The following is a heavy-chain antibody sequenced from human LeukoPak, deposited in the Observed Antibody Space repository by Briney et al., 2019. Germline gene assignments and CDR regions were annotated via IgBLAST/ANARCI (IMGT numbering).Heavy chain of an antibody. J-gene: IGHJ5*02. CDR2: IYTSGST. CDR3: ARDGQSNWGDYDILTGSPFDP. Sequence: PSETLSLTCTVSGGSISSYYWSWIRQPAGKGLEWIGRIYTSGSTNYNPSLKSRVTMSVDTSKNQFSLKLSSVTAADTAVYYCARDGQSNWGDYDILTGSPFDPWGQGTLVTVSS. CDR1: GGSISSYY. V-gene: IGHV4-4*07. D-gene: IGHD3-9*01.